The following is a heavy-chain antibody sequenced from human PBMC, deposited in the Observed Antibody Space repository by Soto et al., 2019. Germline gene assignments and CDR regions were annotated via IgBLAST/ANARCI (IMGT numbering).Heavy chain of an antibody. J-gene: IGHJ5*02. CDR1: GGSISSGDYY. Sequence: QVQLQESGPGLVKPSQTLSLTCTVSGGSISSGDYYWSWIRQPPGKGLEWIGYIYHSGSTYYNPSLTIRVTISVDTSKNQSSLKLSSVTAADTAVYYCARERPDGARLDPWGQGTLVTVSS. V-gene: IGHV4-30-4*01. D-gene: IGHD6-6*01. CDR2: IYHSGST. CDR3: ARERPDGARLDP.